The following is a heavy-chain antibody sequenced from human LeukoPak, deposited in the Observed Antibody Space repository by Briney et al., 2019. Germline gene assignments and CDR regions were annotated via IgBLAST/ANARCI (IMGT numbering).Heavy chain of an antibody. CDR2: IYHSGST. V-gene: IGHV4-38-2*02. CDR1: GYSISSGYY. CDR3: ARFGAAAALVEY. Sequence: KASETLSLTCTVSGYSISSGYYWGWIRQPPGKGLEWIGSIYHSGSTYYNPSLKSRVTISVDTSKNQFSLKLSSVTAADTAVYYCARFGAAAALVEYWGQGTLVTVSS. J-gene: IGHJ4*02. D-gene: IGHD6-13*01.